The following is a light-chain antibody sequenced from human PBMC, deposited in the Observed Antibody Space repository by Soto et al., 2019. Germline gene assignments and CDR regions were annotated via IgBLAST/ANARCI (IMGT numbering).Light chain of an antibody. V-gene: IGKV1-39*01. CDR3: QQSYSTLST. Sequence: DIQMTQSPSSLSASVGDRVTITCRASQSISSYLNWYQQKPGKAPKLLIYAASSLQSGVPSRFSGSGSGKDFTLTISSLQPEDFATYYCQQSYSTLSTFGPGTKVDIK. CDR2: AAS. J-gene: IGKJ3*01. CDR1: QSISSY.